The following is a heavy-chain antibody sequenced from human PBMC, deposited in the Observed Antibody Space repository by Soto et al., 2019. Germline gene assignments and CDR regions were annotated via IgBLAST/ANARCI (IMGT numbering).Heavy chain of an antibody. J-gene: IGHJ4*02. CDR1: GYTFSSYD. CDR2: MNPNSGNT. Sequence: GASVKVSCKASGYTFSSYDINWVRQATGQGLEWMGWMNPNSGNTGYAQEFQGRVTMTRDTSISTAYMELSSLRSDDTAVYYCAAGGRMAPYFDYWGQGTLVTVSS. D-gene: IGHD2-8*01. CDR3: AAGGRMAPYFDY. V-gene: IGHV1-8*01.